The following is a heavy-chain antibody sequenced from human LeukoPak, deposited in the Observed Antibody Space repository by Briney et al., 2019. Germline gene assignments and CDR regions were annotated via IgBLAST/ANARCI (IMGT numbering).Heavy chain of an antibody. CDR2: ISDTGGRT. CDR1: GITLSNYG. D-gene: IGHD3-22*01. V-gene: IGHV3-23*01. CDR3: AKRGVVIRVILVGFHKEAYYFDS. Sequence: PGGSLRLSCAVSGITLSNYGMTWVRQAPGKGLEWVAGISDTGGRTNYADSVKGRFTISRDNPKNKLYLQMNSLRAEDTAVYFCAKRGVVIRVILVGFHKEAYYFDSWGQGALVTVSS. J-gene: IGHJ4*02.